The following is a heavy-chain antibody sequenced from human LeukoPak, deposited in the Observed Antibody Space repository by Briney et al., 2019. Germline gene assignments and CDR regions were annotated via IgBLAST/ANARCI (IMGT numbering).Heavy chain of an antibody. CDR2: IYSDGST. CDR1: GFTVSSNY. V-gene: IGHV3-53*01. D-gene: IGHD3-10*01. CDR3: ASGSGSYRTPYYYMDV. J-gene: IGHJ6*03. Sequence: PGGSLRLSCAASGFTVSSNYMSWVRQAPGKGLEWVSVIYSDGSTYYADSVKGRFTISRDNSKNTLYLQMNSLRAEDTAVYYCASGSGSYRTPYYYMDVWGTGTTVTVSS.